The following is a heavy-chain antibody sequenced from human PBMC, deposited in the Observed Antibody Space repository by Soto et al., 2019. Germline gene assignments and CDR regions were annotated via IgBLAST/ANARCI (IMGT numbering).Heavy chain of an antibody. CDR3: AHSRGGDWSDP. D-gene: IGHD3-16*01. CDR1: GFSLTTSGVG. J-gene: IGHJ5*02. V-gene: IGHV2-5*02. CDR2: IYWDDDK. Sequence: QITLKESGPTLVKSTQTLTLTCTFSGFSLTTSGVGVGWIRQPPGKALEWLALIYWDDDKRYSPSLKSRLTITTHTSKDQVVLMMPNIDPVDTATYYCAHSRGGDWSDPWAQGTLVTVSS.